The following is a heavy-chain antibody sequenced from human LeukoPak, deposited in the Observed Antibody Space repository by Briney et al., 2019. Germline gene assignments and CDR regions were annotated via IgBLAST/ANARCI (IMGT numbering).Heavy chain of an antibody. CDR3: AREFPFYYDSSGYFDY. CDR2: IIPIFGTA. V-gene: IGHV1-69*05. CDR1: GGTFSSYA. J-gene: IGHJ4*02. D-gene: IGHD3-22*01. Sequence: GASVKVSCKASGGTFSSYAISWVRQAPGQGLEWMGGIIPIFGTANYAQKFQGRVTITTDESTSTAYMELSSLRSEDTAVYYCAREFPFYYDSSGYFDYWGQGTLVTVSS.